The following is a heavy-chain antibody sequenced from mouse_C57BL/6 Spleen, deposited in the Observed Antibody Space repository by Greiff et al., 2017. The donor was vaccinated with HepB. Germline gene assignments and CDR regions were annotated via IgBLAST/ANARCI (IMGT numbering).Heavy chain of an antibody. V-gene: IGHV5-17*01. D-gene: IGHD1-1*01. CDR2: ISSGSSTI. Sequence: EVKLVESGGGLVKPGGSLKLSCAASGFTFSDYGMHWVRQAPEKGLEWVAYISSGSSTIYYADTVKGRFTISRDNAKNTLFLQMTSLRSEDTAMYYCARGTVRGAMDYWGQGTSVTVSS. CDR3: ARGTVRGAMDY. J-gene: IGHJ4*01. CDR1: GFTFSDYG.